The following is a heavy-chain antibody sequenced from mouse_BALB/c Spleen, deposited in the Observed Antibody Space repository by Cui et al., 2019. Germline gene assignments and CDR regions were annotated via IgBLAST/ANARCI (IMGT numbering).Heavy chain of an antibody. J-gene: IGHJ2*01. CDR2: IDPNSGGT. V-gene: IGHV1-72*01. Sequence: AHFHHPGPDLLKPGPPGTRPRKASGYTFTSYWMHWVKQRPGRGLEWIGRIDPNSGGTRYNEKFKSKATLTVDKPSSTAYMQLSSLTSEDSAVYYCARYDYYGSSYFDYWGQGTTLTVSS. D-gene: IGHD1-1*01. CDR1: GYTFTSYW. CDR3: ARYDYYGSSYFDY.